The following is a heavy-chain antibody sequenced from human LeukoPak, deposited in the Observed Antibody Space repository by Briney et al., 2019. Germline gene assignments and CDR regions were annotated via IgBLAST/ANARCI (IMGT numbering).Heavy chain of an antibody. CDR1: GGSFSDYF. CDR2: IERGGST. J-gene: IGHJ5*02. D-gene: IGHD6-13*01. CDR3: ARGGLAGSSWSWFDP. Sequence: SETLSLTCGVYGGSFSDYFWTWIRQPPRKGLEWIGEIERGGSTVYSPTLKSRVTMSLDTSKIKFSLRLTSVTAADTAVYFCARGGLAGSSWSWFDPWGQGTLVTVSS. V-gene: IGHV4-34*01.